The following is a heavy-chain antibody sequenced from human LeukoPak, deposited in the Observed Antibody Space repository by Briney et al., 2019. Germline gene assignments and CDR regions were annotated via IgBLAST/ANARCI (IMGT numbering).Heavy chain of an antibody. V-gene: IGHV3-21*01. D-gene: IGHD3-10*01. CDR3: ARDNNGDGSGSYYVE. Sequence: GGSLRLSCAASGFTFSSYSMNWVRQAPGKGLEWVSSISSSSSYIYYADSVKGRFTISRDNAKNSLYLQMNSLRAEDTAVYYCARDNNGDGSGSYYVEWGQGTLVTVSS. CDR2: ISSSSSYI. J-gene: IGHJ4*02. CDR1: GFTFSSYS.